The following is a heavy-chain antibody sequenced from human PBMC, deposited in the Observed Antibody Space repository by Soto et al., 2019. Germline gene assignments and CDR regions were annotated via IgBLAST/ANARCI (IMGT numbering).Heavy chain of an antibody. D-gene: IGHD1-20*01. J-gene: IGHJ4*02. CDR2: VYHTGNT. V-gene: IGHV4-59*02. CDR3: AREQYNWKL. CDR1: GVSVTSYY. Sequence: SETLSLTCAVSGVSVTSYYWTWIRHSPGKGLEWIGYVYHTGNTHYNPSLKSRVTISLDTSKNQVSLRLRSVTAADTAVYYCAREQYNWKLWGQGTVVTVSS.